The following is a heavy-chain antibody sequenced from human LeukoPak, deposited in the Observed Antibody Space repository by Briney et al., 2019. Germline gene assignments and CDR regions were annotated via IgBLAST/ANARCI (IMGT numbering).Heavy chain of an antibody. CDR2: ISSSSSYI. CDR3: ARVLGRQLAQGVDY. D-gene: IGHD2-2*01. J-gene: IGHJ4*02. Sequence: GGSLRLSCAASGFNFSSYSMNWVRQAPGKGLEWVSSISSSSSYIYYADSVKGRFTISRDNAKNSLFLQVNCLRAEDTAVYYCARVLGRQLAQGVDYWGQGTLVTVSS. V-gene: IGHV3-21*01. CDR1: GFNFSSYS.